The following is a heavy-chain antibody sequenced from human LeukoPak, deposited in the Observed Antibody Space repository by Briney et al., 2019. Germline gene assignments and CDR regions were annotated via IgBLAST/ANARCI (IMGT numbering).Heavy chain of an antibody. J-gene: IGHJ4*02. CDR3: ARSSGSSDYGN. CDR1: GGSISSGSYY. D-gene: IGHD4-17*01. Sequence: SETLSLTCTVSGGSISSGSYYWGWIRQPPGKGLEWIGSLYYSGGTSYNPSLKSRVTTSRDTSKNQFSLRLNSVTAGDTAVYYCARSSGSSDYGNWGQGTLVTVSS. V-gene: IGHV4-39*07. CDR2: LYYSGGT.